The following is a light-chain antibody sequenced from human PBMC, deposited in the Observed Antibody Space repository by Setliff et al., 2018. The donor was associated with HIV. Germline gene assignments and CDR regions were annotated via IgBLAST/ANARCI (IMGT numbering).Light chain of an antibody. J-gene: IGKJ2*01. V-gene: IGKV1-5*03. CDR2: KAS. CDR1: QSISSW. CDR3: QQYDSFPYT. Sequence: DIQMTQSPSTLSASVGDRVTITCRASQSISSWLAWYQQKPGKAPKLLIYKASSLETGVPSRFSGGGSGTEFTLTISGLQPDDFTTYYCQQYDSFPYTFGQGTK.